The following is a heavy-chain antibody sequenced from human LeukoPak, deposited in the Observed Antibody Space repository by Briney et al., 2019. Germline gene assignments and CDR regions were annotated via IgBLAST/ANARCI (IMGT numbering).Heavy chain of an antibody. Sequence: QSGGSLRLSCAASGFTFSSYAMSWVRQAPGKGLEWVSAISGSGGSTYYADSVKGRFTISRDNSKNTLYLQMNSLRAEDTAVYYCARDNYDSSTPYYFGYWGQGTLVTVSS. CDR3: ARDNYDSSTPYYFGY. D-gene: IGHD3-22*01. CDR1: GFTFSSYA. V-gene: IGHV3-23*01. CDR2: ISGSGGST. J-gene: IGHJ4*02.